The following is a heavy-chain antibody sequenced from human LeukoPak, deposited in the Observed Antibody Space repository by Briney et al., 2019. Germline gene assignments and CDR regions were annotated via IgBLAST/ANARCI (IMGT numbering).Heavy chain of an antibody. CDR3: ARSITGTTCHYYYGMDV. D-gene: IGHD1-20*01. CDR1: GFTFSSYE. Sequence: GGSLRLSCAASGFTFSSYEMNSARQAPGKGLEWVSYISSSGSTIYYADSVKGRSTISRDNATNSLYLPMNSLRTEDTDVYSCARSITGTTCHYYYGMDVWGQGTTVTVTS. J-gene: IGHJ6*02. V-gene: IGHV3-48*03. CDR2: ISSSGSTI.